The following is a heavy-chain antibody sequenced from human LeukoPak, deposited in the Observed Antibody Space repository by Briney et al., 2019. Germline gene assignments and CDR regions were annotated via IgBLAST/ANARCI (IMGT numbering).Heavy chain of an antibody. CDR1: GFTVSIYY. CDR3: ASDGYNGIASAFDI. V-gene: IGHV3-53*01. D-gene: IGHD5-24*01. CDR2: LYSGGIT. Sequence: GGSLSLSCAASGFTVSIYYMSWVRQAPGKGLEWVSLLYSGGITYYADSVKGRFTISRDNSKNTLFLQMNSLRAEDTAVYYCASDGYNGIASAFDIWGQGTMVTVSS. J-gene: IGHJ3*02.